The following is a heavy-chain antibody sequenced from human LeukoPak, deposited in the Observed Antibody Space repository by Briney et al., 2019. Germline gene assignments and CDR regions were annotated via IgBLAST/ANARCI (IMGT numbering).Heavy chain of an antibody. J-gene: IGHJ4*02. CDR1: GFTFSSYS. D-gene: IGHD3-16*01. CDR2: INSNSSIM. Sequence: SGGSLRLSCAASGFTFSSYSMNWVRQAPGKGLEWVSSINSNSSIMYYAESVKGRFTISKDTARNSLYLQMNIQSAENTADYYGIRDLFDDYSLDYWGQGALVTVSS. V-gene: IGHV3-21*01. CDR3: IRDLFDDYSLDY.